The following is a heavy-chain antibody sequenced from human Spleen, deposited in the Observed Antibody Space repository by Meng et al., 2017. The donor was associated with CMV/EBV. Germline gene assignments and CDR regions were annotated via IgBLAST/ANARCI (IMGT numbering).Heavy chain of an antibody. J-gene: IGHJ2*01. CDR1: FTFGNYP. D-gene: IGHD6-19*01. CDR2: ISGSGGGT. Sequence: FTFGNYPMSWVRRAPGKGLEWVSGISGSGGGTNHADSVKGRLTVSRDNSKNTLYLQMNSLRAEDTAVYYCAKDRCSSLSYGCWYFDLWGRGILVTVSS. CDR3: AKDRCSSLSYGCWYFDL. V-gene: IGHV3-23*01.